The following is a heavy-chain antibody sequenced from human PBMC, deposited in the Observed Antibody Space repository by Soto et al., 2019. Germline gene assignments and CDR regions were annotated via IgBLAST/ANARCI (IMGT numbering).Heavy chain of an antibody. CDR3: ARSLGYCSGGSCPTPGYFDY. V-gene: IGHV4-39*01. CDR2: IYYSGST. D-gene: IGHD2-15*01. Sequence: PSETLSLTCTVSGGSISSSSYYWGWIRQPPGKGLEWIGSIYYSGSTYYNPSLKSRVTISVDTSKNQFSLKLSSVTAADTAVYYCARSLGYCSGGSCPTPGYFDYWGQGTLVTVSS. CDR1: GGSISSSSYY. J-gene: IGHJ4*02.